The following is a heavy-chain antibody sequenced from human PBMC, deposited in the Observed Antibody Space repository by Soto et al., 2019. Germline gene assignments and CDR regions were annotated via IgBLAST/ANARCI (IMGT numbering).Heavy chain of an antibody. CDR1: GFSLTTSGVG. V-gene: IGHV2-5*02. CDR3: AHRVLRAVFGLVTTTAIYFDF. Sequence: QITLNESGPTVVKPTEPLTLTCTFSGFSLTTSGVGVGWVRQSPGKAPEGLAFIYWDDDKRYSTSLKSRLTITKDTPKTQVVLTMANVDPGDTATYYCAHRVLRAVFGLVTTTAIYFDFWGQGTPVVVSS. CDR2: IYWDDDK. D-gene: IGHD3-3*01. J-gene: IGHJ4*02.